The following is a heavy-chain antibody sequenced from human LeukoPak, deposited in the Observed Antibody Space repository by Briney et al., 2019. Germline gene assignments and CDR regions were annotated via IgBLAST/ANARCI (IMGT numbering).Heavy chain of an antibody. V-gene: IGHV3-23*01. CDR1: GFTFNVHG. CDR3: AKLSSGYDFDY. J-gene: IGHJ4*02. Sequence: QPGGSLRLSCVASGFTFNVHGMTWVRQAPGKGLEWVSAISGSGGSTYYADSVKGRFTISRDNSKNTLYLQMNSLRAEDTAVYYCAKLSSGYDFDYWGQGTLVTVSS. D-gene: IGHD5-12*01. CDR2: ISGSGGST.